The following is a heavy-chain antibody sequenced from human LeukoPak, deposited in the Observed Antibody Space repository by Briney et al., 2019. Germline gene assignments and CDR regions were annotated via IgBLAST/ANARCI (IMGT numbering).Heavy chain of an antibody. CDR3: AKGTYYYDSSGYYGGYYFDY. J-gene: IGHJ4*02. V-gene: IGHV3-11*01. D-gene: IGHD3-22*01. CDR1: GFTFSDYY. Sequence: GGSLRLSCAASGFTFSDYYMSWIRQAPGKGLEWVSYISSSGSTIYYADSVKGRLTISRDNAKNSLYLQMSSLRAEDTAVYYCAKGTYYYDSSGYYGGYYFDYWGQGTLVTVSS. CDR2: ISSSGSTI.